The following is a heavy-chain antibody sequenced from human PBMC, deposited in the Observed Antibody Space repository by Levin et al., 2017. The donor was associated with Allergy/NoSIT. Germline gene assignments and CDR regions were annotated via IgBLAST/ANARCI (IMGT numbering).Heavy chain of an antibody. CDR1: GFSFSDSY. CDR3: ARTVGSGDCSGGSCSNWFDP. Sequence: LSLPCAASGFSFSDSYMTWIRQAPGKGLEWVSYISRRGDYANYADSVKGRFTISRDNAKNSLSLHMNSLRAEDTAVYYCARTVGSGDCSGGSCSNWFDPWGQGTLVTVSS. CDR2: ISRRGDYA. J-gene: IGHJ5*02. D-gene: IGHD2-15*01. V-gene: IGHV3-11*03.